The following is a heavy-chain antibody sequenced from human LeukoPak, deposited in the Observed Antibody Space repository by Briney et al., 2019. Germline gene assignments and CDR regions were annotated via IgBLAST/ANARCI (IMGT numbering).Heavy chain of an antibody. CDR2: ISERGGST. CDR1: GISLSNYA. D-gene: IGHD3-10*01. J-gene: IGHJ4*02. CDR3: AKRGVVIRGLLVIGYHQEAYHYDF. Sequence: GGSLRLSCVVSGISLSNYAMTWVRQAPGKGLEWVSYISERGGSTTYADSVKGRFSISRDTSLNTLYLQMNNLRAEDTAVYFCAKRGVVIRGLLVIGYHQEAYHYDFWGQGVLVTVSS. V-gene: IGHV3-23*01.